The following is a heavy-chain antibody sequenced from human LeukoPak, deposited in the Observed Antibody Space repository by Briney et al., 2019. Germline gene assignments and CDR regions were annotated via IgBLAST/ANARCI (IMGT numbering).Heavy chain of an antibody. CDR3: AKDPAARYYDFWTVSWFDP. Sequence: PGGSLRLSCAVSGFTFSSYAMSWVRQAPGKGLEWVSAISGAGTRTYYADSVKGRFTISRDNSKNTLYLQMNSLRAEDTAVYYCAKDPAARYYDFWTVSWFDPWGQGTLVTVSS. CDR2: ISGAGTRT. V-gene: IGHV3-23*01. D-gene: IGHD3-3*01. CDR1: GFTFSSYA. J-gene: IGHJ5*02.